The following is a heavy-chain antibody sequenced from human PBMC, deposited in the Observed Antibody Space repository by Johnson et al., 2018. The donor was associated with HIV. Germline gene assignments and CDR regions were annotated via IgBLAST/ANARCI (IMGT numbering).Heavy chain of an antibody. D-gene: IGHD1/OR15-1a*01. CDR2: ISTDGSTT. J-gene: IGHJ3*02. CDR3: ARGGNGNKRNALDI. V-gene: IGHV3-9*01. CDR1: GFTFDDYA. Sequence: VQLVESGGGLVQPGRSLRLSCAASGFTFDDYAMHWVRQAPGKGLEWVSGISTDGSTTYYADSVKGRFTISSDNAKNTLYLQMNSLRAEDTAVYYCARGGNGNKRNALDIWGQGTMVTVAS.